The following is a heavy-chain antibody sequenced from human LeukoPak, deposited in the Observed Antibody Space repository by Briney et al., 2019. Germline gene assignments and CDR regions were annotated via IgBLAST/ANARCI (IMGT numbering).Heavy chain of an antibody. CDR2: ISWNSGSI. V-gene: IGHV3-9*01. CDR1: GFTFDDYA. D-gene: IGHD3-3*01. CDR3: AKDKMVIIQGGGFDY. J-gene: IGHJ4*02. Sequence: GRSLRLSCAASGFTFDDYAMHWVRQAPGKGLEWVSGISWNSGSIGYADSVKGRFTISRDNAKNSLYLQMNSLRAEDTALYYCAKDKMVIIQGGGFDYWGQGTLVTVSS.